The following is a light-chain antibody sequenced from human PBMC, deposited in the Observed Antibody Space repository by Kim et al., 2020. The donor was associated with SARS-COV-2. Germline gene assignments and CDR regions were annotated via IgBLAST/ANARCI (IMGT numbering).Light chain of an antibody. CDR3: QQYDSYMFT. CDR1: QGISYW. J-gene: IGKJ4*01. Sequence: ASVGDRITITCRASQGISYWLAWYQQKPGKAPKLLIYMASSLESGVPSRFSGGGSGTKFTLTISSLQPDDVGTYFCQQYDSYMFTFGGGTKVDIK. CDR2: MAS. V-gene: IGKV1-5*03.